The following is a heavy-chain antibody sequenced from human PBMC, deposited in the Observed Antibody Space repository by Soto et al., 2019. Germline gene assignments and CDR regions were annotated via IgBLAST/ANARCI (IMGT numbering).Heavy chain of an antibody. Sequence: PSETLSLTCTVSGGSISSYYWSWIRQPPGKGLEWIGYIYYSGSTNYNPSLKSRVTISVDTSKNQFSLKLSSVTAADTAVYYCAGGGELDTAMAGGRGPLVTVPS. V-gene: IGHV4-59*01. CDR1: GGSISSYY. D-gene: IGHD5-18*01. CDR3: AGGGELDTAMA. CDR2: IYYSGST. J-gene: IGHJ4*02.